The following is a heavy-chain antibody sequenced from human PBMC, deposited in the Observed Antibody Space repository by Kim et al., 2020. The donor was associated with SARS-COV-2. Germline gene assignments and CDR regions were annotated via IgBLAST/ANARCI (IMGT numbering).Heavy chain of an antibody. J-gene: IGHJ5*02. CDR1: GFTFSNYE. CDR2: ISNSGTTI. D-gene: IGHD2-21*01. CDR3: ARGTVGDTRGWFDA. Sequence: GGSLRLSCAASGFTFSNYEMNWVRQAPGKGLEWLSYISNSGTTIYYADPVKGRFIVSRDNAKNSLFLQMNSLRVEDTAVYYCARGTVGDTRGWFDAWGQGTLVTVSA. V-gene: IGHV3-48*03.